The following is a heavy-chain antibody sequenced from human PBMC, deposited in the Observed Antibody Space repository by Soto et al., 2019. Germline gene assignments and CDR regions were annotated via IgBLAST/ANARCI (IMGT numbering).Heavy chain of an antibody. Sequence: QVQLVQSGAEVKKPGASVTVSCKASGHTFANYYIHWVRQAPGQGLEWMGKINPSGGAATYAQGFQGRVTMTLDTSATTVVLEMRSLTTDDTAVYYCAKQTVELSLGGFDPWGQGTQVTISS. CDR2: INPSGGAA. J-gene: IGHJ5*02. V-gene: IGHV1-46*01. CDR1: GHTFANYY. D-gene: IGHD1-1*01. CDR3: AKQTVELSLGGFDP.